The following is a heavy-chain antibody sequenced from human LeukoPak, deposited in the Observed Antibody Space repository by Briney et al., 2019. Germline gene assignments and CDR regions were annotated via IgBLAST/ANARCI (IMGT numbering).Heavy chain of an antibody. J-gene: IGHJ4*02. CDR2: FDPEDGET. CDR3: ATASSGWYSFGY. D-gene: IGHD6-19*01. V-gene: IGHV1-24*01. Sequence: ASVTVSCKVSGYTLTELSMHWLRQAPGRGLEWMGGFDPEDGETIYAQKFQGRVTMTEDTSTDTAYMELSSLRSEDTAVYYCATASSGWYSFGYWGQGTLVTVSS. CDR1: GYTLTELS.